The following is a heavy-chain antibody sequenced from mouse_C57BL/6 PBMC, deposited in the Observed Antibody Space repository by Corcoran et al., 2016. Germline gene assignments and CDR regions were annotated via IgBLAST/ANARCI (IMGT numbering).Heavy chain of an antibody. J-gene: IGHJ3*01. CDR1: GYTFTDYY. CDR2: INPNNGGT. CDR3: APYYSNSAWFAY. D-gene: IGHD2-5*01. V-gene: IGHV1-26*01. Sequence: EVQLQQSGPDLVKPGASVKISCKASGYTFTDYYMNWVKQSHGKSLEWIGDINPNNGGTSYNQKFKGKATLTVDKSSSTAYMELRSLTSEDSAVYYCAPYYSNSAWFAYWGQGTLVTVSA.